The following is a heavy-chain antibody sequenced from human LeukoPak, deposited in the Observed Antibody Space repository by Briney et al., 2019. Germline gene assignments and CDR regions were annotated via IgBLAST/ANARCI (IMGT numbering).Heavy chain of an antibody. J-gene: IGHJ4*02. CDR1: GFTVSSNY. V-gene: IGHV3-23*01. D-gene: IGHD1-26*01. Sequence: PGGSLRLSCAASGFTVSSNYMSWVRQAPGKGLEWVSAISGSGGSTYYADSVKGRFTISRDNSKNTLYLQMNSLRAEDTAVYYCAKDGSGYYGANFDYWGQGTLVTVSS. CDR2: ISGSGGST. CDR3: AKDGSGYYGANFDY.